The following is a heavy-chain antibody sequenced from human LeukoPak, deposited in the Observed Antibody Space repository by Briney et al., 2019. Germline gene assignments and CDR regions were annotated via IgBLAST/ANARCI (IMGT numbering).Heavy chain of an antibody. CDR3: AKKFTGTTVISGDYFDY. D-gene: IGHD4-17*01. J-gene: IGHJ4*02. CDR1: GSTFSRYA. V-gene: IGHV3-30-3*02. CDR2: MSSDGSKK. Sequence: PGGSLRLSCAASGSTFSRYAMHWVRQAPGKGLEWVAVMSSDGSKKYYADSVKGRFTISRDNSKNTLYLQMNSLRAEDTAVYYCAKKFTGTTVISGDYFDYWGQGTLVTVSS.